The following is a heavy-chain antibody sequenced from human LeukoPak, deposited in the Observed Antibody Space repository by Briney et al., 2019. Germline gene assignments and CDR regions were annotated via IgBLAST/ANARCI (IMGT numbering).Heavy chain of an antibody. Sequence: SETLSLTCTVSGASFSSSTYYWGWIRQPPGKGLEWIGSIYYSGSTYYNPSLKSRATMSVDTSKNPFSLKLSSVTAADTAVYYCARHAGGISATGTRPFDYWGQGTLVTVSS. CDR3: ARHAGGISATGTRPFDY. D-gene: IGHD6-13*01. CDR1: GASFSSSTYY. V-gene: IGHV4-39*01. J-gene: IGHJ4*02. CDR2: IYYSGST.